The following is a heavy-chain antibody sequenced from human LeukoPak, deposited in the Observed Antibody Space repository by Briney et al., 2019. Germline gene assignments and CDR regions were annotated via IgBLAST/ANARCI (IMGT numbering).Heavy chain of an antibody. J-gene: IGHJ4*02. CDR2: IYYSGNT. V-gene: IGHV4-30-4*08. D-gene: IGHD1-7*01. CDR3: ARVWAGTYYFDY. Sequence: PSETLSLTCTVSGDSTSSGDYYWIWIRQPPGKGLEWLGYIYYSGNTYYNPSLQSRLTISLDTSKNQFSLRLTSVTAADTAVYYCARVWAGTYYFDYWGQGTLITVSS. CDR1: GDSTSSGDYY.